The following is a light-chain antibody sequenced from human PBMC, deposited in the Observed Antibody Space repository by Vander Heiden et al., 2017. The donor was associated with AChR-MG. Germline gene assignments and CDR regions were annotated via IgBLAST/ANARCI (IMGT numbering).Light chain of an antibody. CDR3: AARDDSLNGWV. Sequence: QSVLTKPPSASGTPGQRVTISCSGSSSNTGSKTVHWYQQRPGTAPKLLVYSNNQWPSGFPDRFSGSKSGTAASLAISGLQSEDEADYYCAARDDSLNGWVFGGGTKLTVL. CDR2: SNN. J-gene: IGLJ3*02. CDR1: SSNTGSKT. V-gene: IGLV1-44*01.